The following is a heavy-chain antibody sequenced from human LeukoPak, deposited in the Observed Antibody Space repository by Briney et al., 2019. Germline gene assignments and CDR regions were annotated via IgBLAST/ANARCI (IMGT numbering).Heavy chain of an antibody. CDR3: ARAHRDGYNGVFDY. V-gene: IGHV4-34*01. D-gene: IGHD5-24*01. Sequence: SETLSLTCAVYGGSFSGYYWSWIRQPPGKGLEWIGEINHSGSTNYNPSLKSRVTISVDTSKNQFSLKLSSVTAADTAVYYCARAHRDGYNGVFDYWGQGTLVTVSS. J-gene: IGHJ4*02. CDR2: INHSGST. CDR1: GGSFSGYY.